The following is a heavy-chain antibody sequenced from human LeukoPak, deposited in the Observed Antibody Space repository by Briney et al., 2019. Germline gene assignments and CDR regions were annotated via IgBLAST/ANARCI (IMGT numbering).Heavy chain of an antibody. CDR3: ARPYDSSGYYY. V-gene: IGHV3-53*01. J-gene: IGHJ4*02. D-gene: IGHD3-22*01. CDR2: IYSGGST. Sequence: GGSLRLSCAASGFTVSSNYMSWVRQAPGKGLEWVSVIYSGGSTYYADSVKGRFTISRDNSKNTLYLQMNSLRAEDTAVYYCARPYDSSGYYYWGQGTLVTVSS. CDR1: GFTVSSNY.